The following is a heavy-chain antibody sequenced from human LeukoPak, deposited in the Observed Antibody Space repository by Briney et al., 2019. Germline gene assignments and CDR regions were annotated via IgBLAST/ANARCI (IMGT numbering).Heavy chain of an antibody. V-gene: IGHV1-69*13. CDR2: INPIFRTA. CDR3: ARVLYRRGYYDSSGYYFGDY. D-gene: IGHD3-22*01. Sequence: SVKVSCKASGGTFTNSAISWVRQAPGQGLEWMGGINPIFRTANYAQQFQDRVTIIADESTSTAYMELSLLKFEDTAVYYCARVLYRRGYYDSSGYYFGDYWGQGTLVTVSS. J-gene: IGHJ4*02. CDR1: GGTFTNSA.